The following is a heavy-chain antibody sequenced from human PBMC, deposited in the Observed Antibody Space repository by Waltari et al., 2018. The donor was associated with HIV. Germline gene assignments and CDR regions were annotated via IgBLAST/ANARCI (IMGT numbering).Heavy chain of an antibody. V-gene: IGHV3-9*01. D-gene: IGHD4-17*01. Sequence: EVQLVESGGGLVQHGRSLRPSCAASGFTFADYALPCVAQAPGKGLEWVSGISRNSGTIGYADSVKGRFTISRDNAKNSLYLQMNSLRAEDTALYYCAKDKRSGYGGNSVWYFDLWGRGTLVTVSS. CDR3: AKDKRSGYGGNSVWYFDL. J-gene: IGHJ2*01. CDR2: ISRNSGTI. CDR1: GFTFADYA.